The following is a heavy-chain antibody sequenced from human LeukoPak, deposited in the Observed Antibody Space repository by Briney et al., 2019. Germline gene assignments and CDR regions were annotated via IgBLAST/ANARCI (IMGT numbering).Heavy chain of an antibody. CDR3: AKDRGMVRASVRAFDY. D-gene: IGHD3-10*01. CDR2: MHPNSCNT. V-gene: IGHV1-8*01. J-gene: IGHJ4*02. Sequence: ASVKVSCKASGYTFTSYAINWVRQAIGQGLEWMGWMHPNSCNTGYAQKYQGRVTMTRNTSISTAYMQLSRLRGEDTALYYCAKDRGMVRASVRAFDYWGQGTLVTVSS. CDR1: GYTFTSYA.